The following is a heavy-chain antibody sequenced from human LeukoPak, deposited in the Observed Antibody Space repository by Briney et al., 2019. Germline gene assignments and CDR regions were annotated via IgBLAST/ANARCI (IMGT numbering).Heavy chain of an antibody. Sequence: GGSLRLSCAASGFSFSSYGMHWVRQAPGKGLEWVAFIRYDGSNKYYADSVKGRFTISRDNSKNTLYLQMNSLRAEDTAVYYCAKDTGYYGSGSYFFDYWGQGTLVTVSS. J-gene: IGHJ4*02. D-gene: IGHD3-10*01. CDR1: GFSFSSYG. V-gene: IGHV3-30*02. CDR3: AKDTGYYGSGSYFFDY. CDR2: IRYDGSNK.